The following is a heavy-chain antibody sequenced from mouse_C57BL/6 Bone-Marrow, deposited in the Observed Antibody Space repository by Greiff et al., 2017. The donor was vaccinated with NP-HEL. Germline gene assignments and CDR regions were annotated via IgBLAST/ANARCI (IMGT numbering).Heavy chain of an antibody. Sequence: VKLQESGAELVRPGTSVKVSCKASGYAFTNYLIEWVKQRPGQGLEWIGVINPGSGGTNYNEKFKGKATLTADKSSSTAYMQLNSLTSEDSAVYFCARCTTVVDFDYWGQGTTLTVSS. CDR3: ARCTTVVDFDY. J-gene: IGHJ2*01. V-gene: IGHV1-54*01. CDR1: GYAFTNYL. D-gene: IGHD1-1*01. CDR2: INPGSGGT.